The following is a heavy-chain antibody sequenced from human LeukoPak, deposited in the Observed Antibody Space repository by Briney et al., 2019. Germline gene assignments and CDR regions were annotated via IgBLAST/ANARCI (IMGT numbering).Heavy chain of an antibody. Sequence: TGGSLRLSCAASGFTFSSYGMYWVRQAPGKGLEWVAVISNDGSSQSYADSVKGRFTISRDNSKNTLYLQMNSLRAEDTAVYYCAKRGGGYSSGWYGDSWGQGTLVTVSS. CDR2: ISNDGSSQ. V-gene: IGHV3-30*18. J-gene: IGHJ4*02. D-gene: IGHD6-19*01. CDR3: AKRGGGYSSGWYGDS. CDR1: GFTFSSYG.